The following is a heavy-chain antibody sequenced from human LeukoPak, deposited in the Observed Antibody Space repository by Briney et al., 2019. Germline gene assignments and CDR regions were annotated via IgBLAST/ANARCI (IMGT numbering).Heavy chain of an antibody. V-gene: IGHV4-59*01. Sequence: SETLSLXCTVSGGSISSYYWRWIRQPPGKGLEWIGYIYYSGSTNYNPSLKSRVTISVDTSKNQFSLKLSSVTAADTAVYYCARGKRRSIIWQQLSFWFDPWGQGTLVTVSS. D-gene: IGHD6-13*01. CDR1: GGSISSYY. CDR3: ARGKRRSIIWQQLSFWFDP. J-gene: IGHJ5*02. CDR2: IYYSGST.